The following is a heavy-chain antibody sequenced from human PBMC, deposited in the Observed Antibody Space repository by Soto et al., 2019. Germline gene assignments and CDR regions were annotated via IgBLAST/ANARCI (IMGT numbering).Heavy chain of an antibody. Sequence: SVKVSSRASGGTISSYAISWVRQAPGQGRVWMGGIIPIFGTANYAQKFQGRVTINADESTSKAYMELSSLRSEDTAAYYCARMSRHRIAARPEGSYYFDYWGQGTLVTVSS. D-gene: IGHD6-6*01. CDR1: GGTISSYA. J-gene: IGHJ4*02. CDR2: IIPIFGTA. V-gene: IGHV1-69*13. CDR3: ARMSRHRIAARPEGSYYFDY.